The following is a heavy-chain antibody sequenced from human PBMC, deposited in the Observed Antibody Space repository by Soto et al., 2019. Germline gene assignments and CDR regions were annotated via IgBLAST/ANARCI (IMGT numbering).Heavy chain of an antibody. CDR1: EDTFRNYA. J-gene: IGHJ2*01. CDR3: ASTTYDSSAYYYWYLGL. Sequence: QVELVQSGAEVKKPGSSVKVSCQASEDTFRNYAISWVRQAPGQGLEWMGGIIPIFGTANYAQKFQGRVTITADTSPNTMYLELSSLRSDDPPVYYCASTTYDSSAYYYWYLGLWGRGTLVTVSS. V-gene: IGHV1-69*06. CDR2: IIPIFGTA. D-gene: IGHD3-22*01.